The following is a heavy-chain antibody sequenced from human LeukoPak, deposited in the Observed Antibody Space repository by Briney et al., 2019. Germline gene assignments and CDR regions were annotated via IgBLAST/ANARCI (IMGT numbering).Heavy chain of an antibody. Sequence: PSETLSLTCTVSGGSIISSSYYWVWIRQPPGKGLEWIGNTHSSGTTHYDPCLRSRVTISLDMSKNQFSLTLTSVTATDTAVYYCARRIGGSSRSDYWGQGTLVSVSS. CDR1: GGSIISSSYY. D-gene: IGHD6-13*01. J-gene: IGHJ4*02. CDR2: THSSGTT. V-gene: IGHV4-39*01. CDR3: ARRIGGSSRSDY.